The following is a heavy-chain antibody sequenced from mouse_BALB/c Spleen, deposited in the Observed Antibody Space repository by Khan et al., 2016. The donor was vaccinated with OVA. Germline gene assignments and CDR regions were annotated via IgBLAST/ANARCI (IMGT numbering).Heavy chain of an antibody. CDR3: ARPYYGSAWFAY. CDR2: MWAGGST. V-gene: IGHV2-9*02. D-gene: IGHD1-1*01. CDR1: GFSLTSYG. J-gene: IGHJ3*01. Sequence: VQLKQSGPGLVAPSQSLSIICTVSGFSLTSYGVHWVRQPPGKGLEWLGVMWAGGSTNCNSALMSRLSISIDNSKSQVFLKMNSLQTDDTAMYYCARPYYGSAWFAYWGQGTLVTVSA.